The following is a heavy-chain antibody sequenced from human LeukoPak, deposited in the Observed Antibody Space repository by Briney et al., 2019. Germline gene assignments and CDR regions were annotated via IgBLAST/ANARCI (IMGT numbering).Heavy chain of an antibody. CDR1: GFTFRNYR. CDR2: ISYDGSKK. CDR3: ARDQGKY. J-gene: IGHJ4*02. V-gene: IGHV3-30-3*01. Sequence: GGSLRLSCAASGFTFRNYRMNWVRQAPGKGLEWVAVISYDGSKKSYADSVKGRFTISRDNSNNTLYLQMNSLRAEDTAVYYCARDQGKYWGQGTLVTVSS.